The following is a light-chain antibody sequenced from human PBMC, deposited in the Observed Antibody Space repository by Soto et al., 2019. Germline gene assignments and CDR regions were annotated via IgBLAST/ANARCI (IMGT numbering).Light chain of an antibody. J-gene: IGKJ1*01. CDR2: GAS. V-gene: IGKV3-20*01. Sequence: EIVLTQSPGTLSLSPGDRATLSCRASRSVSNSFLAWYQQHPGQAPRLLIYGASKRATGIPSRFSGSGSGTDFTLTISRLEPEDSAVYYCQHCGTSLWTFGQGTKVEI. CDR1: RSVSNSF. CDR3: QHCGTSLWT.